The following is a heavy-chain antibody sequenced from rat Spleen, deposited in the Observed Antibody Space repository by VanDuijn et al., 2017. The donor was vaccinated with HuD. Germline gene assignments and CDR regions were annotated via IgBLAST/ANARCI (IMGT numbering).Heavy chain of an antibody. D-gene: IGHD1-1*01. V-gene: IGHV5-20*01. CDR2: ISYDGSST. CDR3: ARENYYSGDY. J-gene: IGHJ2*01. Sequence: EVQLVESDGGLVQPGRSLKLSCAASGFTFSDYYMAWVRQAPTKGLEWVASISYDGSSTYYRDSVKGRFTVSRDNAKSTLYLQVNSLRSEDTATYYCARENYYSGDYWGQGVMVTVSS. CDR1: GFTFSDYY.